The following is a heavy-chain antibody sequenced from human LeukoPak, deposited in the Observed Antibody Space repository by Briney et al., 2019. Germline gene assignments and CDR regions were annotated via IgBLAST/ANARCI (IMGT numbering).Heavy chain of an antibody. J-gene: IGHJ5*02. CDR3: ARHPVWYYWFDP. CDR1: GGSISSSSYY. CDR2: IYYSGST. V-gene: IGHV4-39*01. Sequence: SETLSLTCTVSGGSISSSSYYWGWVRQPPGKGLEWIGSIYYSGSTYYNPSLKSRVTISVDTSKNQFSLKLSSVTAADTAVYYCARHPVWYYWFDPWGQGTLVTVSS. D-gene: IGHD2-8*01.